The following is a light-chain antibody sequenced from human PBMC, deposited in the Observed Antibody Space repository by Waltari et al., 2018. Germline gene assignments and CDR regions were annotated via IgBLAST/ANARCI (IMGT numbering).Light chain of an antibody. Sequence: IQLTQSPSSLSASVGDRVTITCRASQGISTNLVWYQQKPGKAPKLLIYLASTLQSGVPSRFSGSGSGTDFTLTISSLQPEDFATYYCHQVYTYPRAFGQGTKVEIK. CDR3: HQVYTYPRA. CDR2: LAS. J-gene: IGKJ1*01. V-gene: IGKV1-9*01. CDR1: QGISTN.